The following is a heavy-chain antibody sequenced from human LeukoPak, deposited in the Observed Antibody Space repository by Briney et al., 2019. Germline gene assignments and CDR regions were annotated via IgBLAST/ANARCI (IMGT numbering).Heavy chain of an antibody. CDR3: ARGRYNWNSYYFDY. CDR1: GGSISSGGYY. V-gene: IGHV4-30-2*01. D-gene: IGHD1-7*01. CDR2: IYHSGST. J-gene: IGHJ4*02. Sequence: PSETLSLTCTVSGGSISSGGYYWSWIRQPPGKGLEWIGYIYHSGSTYYNPSLKSRVTISVDRSKNQFSLKLGSVTAADTAVYYCARGRYNWNSYYFDYWGQGTLVIVSS.